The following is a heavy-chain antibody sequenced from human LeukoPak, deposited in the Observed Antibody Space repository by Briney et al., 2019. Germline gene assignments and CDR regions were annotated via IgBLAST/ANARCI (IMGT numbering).Heavy chain of an antibody. V-gene: IGHV3-30*18. CDR3: AKKGVWSGPKKNYYNYGMDV. CDR1: GFTFSSYG. Sequence: PGRSLRLSCAASGFTFSSYGMHWVRQAPGKGLEWVAVISYDGSNKYYADYVKGRFTISRDNSKNTLYLQMNRLRAEDTAVYYCAKKGVWSGPKKNYYNYGMDVWGQGTTVTVSS. D-gene: IGHD2-8*02. CDR2: ISYDGSNK. J-gene: IGHJ6*02.